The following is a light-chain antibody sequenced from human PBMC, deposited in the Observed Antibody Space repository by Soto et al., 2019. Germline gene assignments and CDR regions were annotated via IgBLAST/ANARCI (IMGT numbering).Light chain of an antibody. CDR1: SSDVGSYNL. CDR3: CSYAGSSTLL. Sequence: QSVLTQPASVSGSPGQSITISCTGTSSDVGSYNLVSWYQQHPGKAPKLMIYEGSKRPSGVSNRFSGYKAGNTASLTISGLHAEDESDYYCCSYAGSSTLLFGGGTKLTVL. J-gene: IGLJ2*01. V-gene: IGLV2-23*03. CDR2: EGS.